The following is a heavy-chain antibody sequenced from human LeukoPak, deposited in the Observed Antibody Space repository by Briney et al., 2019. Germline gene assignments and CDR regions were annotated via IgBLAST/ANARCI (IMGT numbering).Heavy chain of an antibody. CDR3: ARKYCSSTSCYFLDY. J-gene: IGHJ4*02. D-gene: IGHD2-2*01. CDR2: INHSAST. V-gene: IGHV4-34*01. CDR1: GGSFSGYY. Sequence: PSETLSLTCAVYGGSFSGYYWSWIRQPPGKGLEWIGEINHSASTNYNPSLKSRVTISVDTSKNQFSLKLSSVTAADTAVYYCARKYCSSTSCYFLDYWGQGTLVTVSS.